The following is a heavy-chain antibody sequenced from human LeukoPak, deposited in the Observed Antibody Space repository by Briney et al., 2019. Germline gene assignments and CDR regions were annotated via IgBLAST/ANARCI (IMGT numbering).Heavy chain of an antibody. D-gene: IGHD2-2*01. CDR2: INWSGGST. CDR3: ARAPITSPFYFDY. Sequence: PGGSLRLSCTASGFAFAEHGMSWVRQVPGKGLEWVSGINWSGGSTGYADPLRGRFTISRDNAKNSLYLQMDSLRAEDTALYYCARAPITSPFYFDYWGQGTLVTVSS. J-gene: IGHJ4*02. CDR1: GFAFAEHG. V-gene: IGHV3-20*04.